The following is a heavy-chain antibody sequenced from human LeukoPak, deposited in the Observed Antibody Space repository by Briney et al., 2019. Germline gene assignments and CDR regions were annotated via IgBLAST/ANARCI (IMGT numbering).Heavy chain of an antibody. V-gene: IGHV3-21*06. CDR2: ITSSSSYI. CDR1: GFTFSSYN. Sequence: GGSLRLSCAASGFTFSSYNMNGVREAPGKGLEWVSSITSSSSYIYYADSVKGRFTISRDNAKNSLYLQMDSLRVEDTAEYYCARDPYSGNYGAYYYYYMDVWGKGTTVTVSS. J-gene: IGHJ6*03. CDR3: ARDPYSGNYGAYYYYYMDV. D-gene: IGHD1-26*01.